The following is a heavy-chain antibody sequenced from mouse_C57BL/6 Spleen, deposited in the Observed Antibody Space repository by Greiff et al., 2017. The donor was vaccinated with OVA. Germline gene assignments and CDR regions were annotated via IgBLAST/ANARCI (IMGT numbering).Heavy chain of an antibody. D-gene: IGHD1-1*01. V-gene: IGHV1-50*01. CDR2: IDPSDSYT. J-gene: IGHJ4*01. CDR3: ARWDYGSSSMDY. Sequence: QVQLKQPGAELVKPGASVKLSCKASGYTFTSYWMQWVKQRPGQGLEWIGEIDPSDSYTNYNQKFKGKATLTVDTSSSTAYMQLSSLTSEDSAVYYCARWDYGSSSMDYWGQGTSVTVSS. CDR1: GYTFTSYW.